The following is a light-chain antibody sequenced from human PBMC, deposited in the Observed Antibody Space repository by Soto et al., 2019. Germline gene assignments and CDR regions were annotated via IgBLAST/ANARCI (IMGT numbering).Light chain of an antibody. CDR3: QQRSNWPRALT. CDR1: QSVSSY. J-gene: IGKJ4*01. Sequence: EIVLTQSPATLSSSPGERATLSCRASQSVSSYLAWYQQKPGQAPRLLIYDASNRATGIPARLSGSGSETGFTLTFSSLEPEAFVGYYCQQRSNWPRALTFGGGTKVEIK. V-gene: IGKV3-11*01. CDR2: DAS.